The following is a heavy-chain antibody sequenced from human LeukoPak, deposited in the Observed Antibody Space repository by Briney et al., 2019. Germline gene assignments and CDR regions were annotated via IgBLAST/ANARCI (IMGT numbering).Heavy chain of an antibody. D-gene: IGHD3-22*01. Sequence: AGGSLRLSCAASGFVFSDYAMSSVRQIPGKAPEWVATIGHIRDQNTYYADSVKGRFTISRDNSENVVYLQMDRLRAEDGAIYFCSKDRRRYYFSSSGYFFDSWGQGSLVTVSS. CDR2: IGHIRDQNT. CDR1: GFVFSDYA. CDR3: SKDRRRYYFSSSGYFFDS. V-gene: IGHV3-23*01. J-gene: IGHJ5*01.